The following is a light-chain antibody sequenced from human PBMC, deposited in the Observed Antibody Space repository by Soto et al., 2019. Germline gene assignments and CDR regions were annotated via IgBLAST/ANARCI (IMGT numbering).Light chain of an antibody. CDR3: QQYNNWPPT. J-gene: IGKJ1*01. Sequence: ERVLTHGPPTRSVSPGERVTLSCRASQSVDISLAWYQQKPGQAPRLLIYGASTRATGIPARFSGSGSGTEFTLTISSLQSEDFAVYYCQQYNNWPPTFGQGTKVDVK. CDR2: GAS. V-gene: IGKV3-15*01. CDR1: QSVDIS.